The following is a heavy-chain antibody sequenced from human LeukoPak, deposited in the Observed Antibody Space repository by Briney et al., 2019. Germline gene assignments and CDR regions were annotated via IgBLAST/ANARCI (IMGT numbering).Heavy chain of an antibody. CDR2: IIPIFGTA. V-gene: IGHV1-69*01. Sequence: ASVKVSCKASGGTFSSYAISWVRQAPGQGLEWMGGIIPIFGTANYAQKFQGRVTITADESTSTAYMELSSLRSEDTAVYYCARDRFPAPYCGGDCYIWFDPWGQGTLVTVSS. CDR3: ARDRFPAPYCGGDCYIWFDP. J-gene: IGHJ5*02. D-gene: IGHD2-21*02. CDR1: GGTFSSYA.